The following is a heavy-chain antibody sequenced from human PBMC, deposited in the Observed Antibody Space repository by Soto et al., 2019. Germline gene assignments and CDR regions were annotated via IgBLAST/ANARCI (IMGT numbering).Heavy chain of an antibody. Sequence: GGSLRLSCAASGFTFSSYAMSWVRQAPGKGLEWVSAISGSGGSTYYADSVKGRFTISRDNTKNTLYLQMNSLRAEDTAVYYCAKRWGSSVYWYFDLWGRGTLVTVSS. D-gene: IGHD6-6*01. CDR2: ISGSGGST. CDR3: AKRWGSSVYWYFDL. CDR1: GFTFSSYA. V-gene: IGHV3-23*01. J-gene: IGHJ2*01.